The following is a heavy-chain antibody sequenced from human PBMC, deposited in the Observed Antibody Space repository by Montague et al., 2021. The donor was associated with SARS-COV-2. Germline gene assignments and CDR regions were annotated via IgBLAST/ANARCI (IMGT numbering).Heavy chain of an antibody. Sequence: SLRLSCAASGFTVSSNYMSWVRQAPGKGLEWVSVIYSGGSTYYADSVKGRFTISRDNSKNTLYLQMNSLRAEDTAVYYCARDIQPHYYYYGMDVWGQGTTVTVSS. CDR2: IYSGGST. CDR1: GFTVSSNY. V-gene: IGHV3-66*02. D-gene: IGHD5-18*01. CDR3: ARDIQPHYYYYGMDV. J-gene: IGHJ6*02.